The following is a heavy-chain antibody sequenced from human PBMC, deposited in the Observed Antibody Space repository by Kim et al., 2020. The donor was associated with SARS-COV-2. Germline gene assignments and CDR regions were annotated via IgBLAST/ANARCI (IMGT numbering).Heavy chain of an antibody. CDR1: GGSFSGYY. D-gene: IGHD3-9*01. Sequence: SETLSLTCAVYGGSFSGYYWSWIRQPPGKGLEWIGEINHSGSTNYNPSLKSRVTISVDTSKNQFSLKLSSVTAADTAVYYCARDFTGYYDILTGLYYYYG. V-gene: IGHV4-34*01. J-gene: IGHJ6*01. CDR3: ARDFTGYYDILTGLYYYYG. CDR2: INHSGST.